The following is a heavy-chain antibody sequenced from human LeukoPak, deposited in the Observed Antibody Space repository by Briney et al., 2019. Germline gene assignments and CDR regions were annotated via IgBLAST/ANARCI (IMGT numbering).Heavy chain of an antibody. CDR1: GFTFSTYA. Sequence: GASLRLSCAASGFTFSTYAMSWVRQAPGKGLEWVSGISGSGGTTYYADSMKGRFTISRDNSKNTLYLQMNSLRGEDTAVYYCAKWGIAVAGTRFHYFDYWGQGTLVTVSS. J-gene: IGHJ4*02. CDR3: AKWGIAVAGTRFHYFDY. D-gene: IGHD6-19*01. V-gene: IGHV3-23*01. CDR2: ISGSGGTT.